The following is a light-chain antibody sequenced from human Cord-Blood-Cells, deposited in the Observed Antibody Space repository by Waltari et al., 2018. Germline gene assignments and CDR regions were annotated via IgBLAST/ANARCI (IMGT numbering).Light chain of an antibody. CDR2: WAS. CDR3: QQYYSTPFT. Sequence: DIVMNQSPDSLAVSLGERATINCKSSQSVLYSFTNKNYLAWYQQKPGQPPKMLIYWASTRESGVPDRFSGSGSGTDFTLTISSLQSEDVAVYYCQQYYSTPFTFGPGTKVDIK. CDR1: QSVLYSFTNKNY. J-gene: IGKJ3*01. V-gene: IGKV4-1*01.